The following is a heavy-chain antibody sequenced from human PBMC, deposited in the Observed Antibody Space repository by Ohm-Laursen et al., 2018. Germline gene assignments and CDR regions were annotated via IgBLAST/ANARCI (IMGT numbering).Heavy chain of an antibody. CDR1: GGSISSYY. CDR3: AREGGAVAGTWYAFDI. J-gene: IGHJ3*02. D-gene: IGHD6-19*01. Sequence: SDTLSLTCTVSGGSISSYYCSWIRQPPGKGLEWIGYIYYSGSTNYNPSLKSRVTISVDTSKNQFSLKLSSVTAADTAVYYCAREGGAVAGTWYAFDIWGQGTMVTVSS. CDR2: IYYSGST. V-gene: IGHV4-59*01.